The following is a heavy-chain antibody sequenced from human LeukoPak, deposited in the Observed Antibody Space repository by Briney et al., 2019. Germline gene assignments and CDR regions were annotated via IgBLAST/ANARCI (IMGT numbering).Heavy chain of an antibody. CDR1: GGSFSGYY. J-gene: IGHJ4*02. CDR3: ARRDGGY. CDR2: INHSGST. D-gene: IGHD3-16*01. Sequence: PSETLSLTCAVYGGSFSGYYWSWIRQPPGKGLEWIGEINHSGSTNYNPSLESRVTISVDTSKNQFSLKLSSVTAADTAVYYCARRDGGYWGQGTLVTVSS. V-gene: IGHV4-34*01.